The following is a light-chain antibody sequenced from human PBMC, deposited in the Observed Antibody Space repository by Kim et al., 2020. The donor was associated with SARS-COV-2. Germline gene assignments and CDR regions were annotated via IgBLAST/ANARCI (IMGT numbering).Light chain of an antibody. CDR2: EVS. V-gene: IGKV2D-29*01. CDR3: MQNIELPT. Sequence: QPASISCKSSRSLLQTNGMTYLFWYLQKSGQPLQLLIYEVSNRFSGVSDRFSGSGSGTDFTLKISRVEADDVGIYYCMQNIELPTFGQGTRLEIK. CDR1: RSLLQTNGMTY. J-gene: IGKJ5*01.